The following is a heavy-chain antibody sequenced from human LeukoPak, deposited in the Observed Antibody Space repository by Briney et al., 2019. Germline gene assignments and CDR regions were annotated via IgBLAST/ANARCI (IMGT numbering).Heavy chain of an antibody. V-gene: IGHV3-21*04. Sequence: GGSLRLSCAASGFTFGAYTINWVRQAPGKGLEWVSCIFSRSESILYADSVKGRFTISRDNSKNTLYLQMNSLRAEDTAVYYCARDFLVSPSYYYYALDVWGQGTTVTVSS. CDR3: ARDFLVSPSYYYYALDV. J-gene: IGHJ6*02. D-gene: IGHD3-3*01. CDR2: IFSRSESI. CDR1: GFTFGAYT.